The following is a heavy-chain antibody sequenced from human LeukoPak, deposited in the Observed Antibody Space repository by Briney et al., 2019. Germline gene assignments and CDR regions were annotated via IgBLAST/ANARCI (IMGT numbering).Heavy chain of an antibody. CDR3: ARALSDYDFDY. Sequence: GGSLRLSCAAFGFTFSRYWMHWVRQAPGKGLVWVSRINSDGSSTSYADSVKGRFTISRDNAKNTLFLQMNSLRAEDTAVYYCARALSDYDFDYWGQGTLVTVSS. CDR2: INSDGSST. V-gene: IGHV3-74*01. CDR1: GFTFSRYW. D-gene: IGHD4-17*01. J-gene: IGHJ4*02.